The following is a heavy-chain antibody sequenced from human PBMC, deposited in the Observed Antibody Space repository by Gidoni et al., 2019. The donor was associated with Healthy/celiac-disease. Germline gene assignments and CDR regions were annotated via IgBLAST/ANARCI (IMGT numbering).Heavy chain of an antibody. J-gene: IGHJ3*02. CDR1: GGTFSSYA. D-gene: IGHD3-16*02. Sequence: QVQLVQSGAEVNKPGSSVKVSCKASGGTFSSYATTWVRQAPGQGLEWMGGNIPIFGTANYAQKFQGRVTITADESTSTAYMELSSLRSEDTAVYYCARESSYDYVWGSYRSRLNDAFDIWGQGTMVTVSS. CDR2: NIPIFGTA. V-gene: IGHV1-69*01. CDR3: ARESSYDYVWGSYRSRLNDAFDI.